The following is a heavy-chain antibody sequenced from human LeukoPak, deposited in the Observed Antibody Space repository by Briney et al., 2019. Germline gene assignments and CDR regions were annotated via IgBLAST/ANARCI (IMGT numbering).Heavy chain of an antibody. D-gene: IGHD3-22*01. CDR1: GFTFNRYW. Sequence: GGSLRLSCAASGFTFNRYWMSWVRQAPGKGLEWVANIKQDGSEKYYVDSVKGRFTISRDNSKNTLYLQMNSLRVEDTAVYYCAKEKKYYYDGSGYPGYDYWGQGTLVTVSS. V-gene: IGHV3-7*01. CDR2: IKQDGSEK. J-gene: IGHJ4*02. CDR3: AKEKKYYYDGSGYPGYDY.